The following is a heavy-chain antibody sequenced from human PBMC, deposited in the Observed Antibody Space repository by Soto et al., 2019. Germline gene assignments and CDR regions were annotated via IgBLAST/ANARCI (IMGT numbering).Heavy chain of an antibody. CDR1: GFTFRAYA. D-gene: IGHD1-26*01. CDR2: ISGNGGT. V-gene: IGHV3-23*01. Sequence: GGSLRLSCAASGFTFRAYAMSWVRQAPGKGLEWVSTISGNGGTSYADFVRGRFTISRDNSKNTLYLQMNSLRAEDTAVYYCARVGDDSYFGQMYFFDYWGHGTLVTVSS. CDR3: ARVGDDSYFGQMYFFDY. J-gene: IGHJ4*01.